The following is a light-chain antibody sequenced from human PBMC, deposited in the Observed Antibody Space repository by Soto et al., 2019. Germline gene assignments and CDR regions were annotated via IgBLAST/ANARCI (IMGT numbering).Light chain of an antibody. CDR3: QSYDSSLSGWV. Sequence: QSVLTQPPSLSGAPGQRVTISCTGSSSNIGAGYDVHWYQQLPGTAPKLLIYGNNNRPSGVPDRFSDSKSGTSASLAITGLQAEDEADYYCQSYDSSLSGWVFGGGTKVTVL. CDR2: GNN. V-gene: IGLV1-40*01. CDR1: SSNIGAGYD. J-gene: IGLJ3*02.